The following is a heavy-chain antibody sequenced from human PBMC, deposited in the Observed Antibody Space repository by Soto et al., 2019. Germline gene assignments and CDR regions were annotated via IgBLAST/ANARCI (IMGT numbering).Heavy chain of an antibody. J-gene: IGHJ6*02. CDR1: GFTFSSYS. D-gene: IGHD2-15*01. Sequence: EVQLVESGGGLVQPGGSLRLSCAASGFTFSSYSMNWVRQAPGKGLEWISYISSSSSTIYYAGSVKGRLTIARDNAKYSLSLQMTSLRDEDTAVYYCARDRSGPYYGLDVWGQGTTVTVSS. CDR3: ARDRSGPYYGLDV. V-gene: IGHV3-48*02. CDR2: ISSSSSTI.